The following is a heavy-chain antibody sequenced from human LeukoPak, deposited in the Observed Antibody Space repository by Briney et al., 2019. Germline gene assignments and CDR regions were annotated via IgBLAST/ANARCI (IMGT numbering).Heavy chain of an antibody. CDR2: ISSSSSYI. D-gene: IGHD3-10*01. V-gene: IGHV3-21*01. J-gene: IGHJ4*02. CDR1: GFTFSSYS. Sequence: GSLRLSCAASGFTFSSYSMNWVRQAPGKGLEWVSSISSSSSYIYYADSVKGRFTISRDNAKNSLYLQMNSLRAEDTAVYYCARVGESSYPPYYFDYWGQGTLVTVSS. CDR3: ARVGESSYPPYYFDY.